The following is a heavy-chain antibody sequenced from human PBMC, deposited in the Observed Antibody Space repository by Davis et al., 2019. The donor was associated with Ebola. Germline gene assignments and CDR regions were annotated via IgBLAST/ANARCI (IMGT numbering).Heavy chain of an antibody. D-gene: IGHD3-3*01. CDR1: GSSSSSYD. CDR2: IGTAGAT. J-gene: IGHJ3*02. Sequence: PGGSLRLSCAASGSSSSSYDMHWVFQATGKGLEWVSAIGTAGATYYPGSVKVRFTISKENAKNSFYLQINSLGAVDTTVYYCARGADFWSGYSAADAFDIWGQGTMVTVSS. V-gene: IGHV3-13*01. CDR3: ARGADFWSGYSAADAFDI.